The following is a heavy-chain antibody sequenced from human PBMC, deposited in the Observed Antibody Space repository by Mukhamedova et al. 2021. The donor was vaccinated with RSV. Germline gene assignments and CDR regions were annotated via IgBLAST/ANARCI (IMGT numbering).Heavy chain of an antibody. CDR2: ISGYNDET. CDR3: ARDRAGGAVTTTTDI. Sequence: GQAPGQGLEWMGWISGYNDETNYAQKFQDRVTMTTDTSTTTAYMELKSLTSDDTAVYYCARDRAGGAVTTTTDIWGQGTPGTVSS. D-gene: IGHD4-17*01. J-gene: IGHJ4*02. V-gene: IGHV1-18*01.